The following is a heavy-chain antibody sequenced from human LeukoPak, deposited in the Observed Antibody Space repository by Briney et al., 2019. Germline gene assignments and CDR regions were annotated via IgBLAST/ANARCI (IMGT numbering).Heavy chain of an antibody. CDR3: AKDRGSGSYYSMNWFDP. D-gene: IGHD3-10*01. V-gene: IGHV3-23*01. J-gene: IGHJ5*02. CDR2: ISGSGGST. Sequence: GGSLRLSCAASGFTFSSYAMSWVRQAPGKGLEWVSAISGSGGSTYYADSVKGRFTISRDNSKNTLYLQMNSLRAEDTALYYCAKDRGSGSYYSMNWFDPWGQGTLVTVSS. CDR1: GFTFSSYA.